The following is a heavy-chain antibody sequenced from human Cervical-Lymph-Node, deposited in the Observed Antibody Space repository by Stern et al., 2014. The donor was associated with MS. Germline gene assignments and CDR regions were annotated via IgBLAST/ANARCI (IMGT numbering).Heavy chain of an antibody. V-gene: IGHV4-39*01. J-gene: IGHJ4*02. CDR3: AKHACTGAACPFDL. Sequence: VQLQESGPGLVKPSETLSLTCAVSGDSISSYTHYWAWIRQPPGKGLEWIGSFYYRGATSYTPPLKSPVTISVDTSKNLFSLGLNSVTAADTAVYYCAKHACTGAACPFDLWGQGTLVTVSS. D-gene: IGHD2-8*02. CDR2: FYYRGAT. CDR1: GDSISSYTHY.